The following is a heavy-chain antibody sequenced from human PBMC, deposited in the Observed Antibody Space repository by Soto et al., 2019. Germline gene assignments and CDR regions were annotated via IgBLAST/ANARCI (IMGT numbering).Heavy chain of an antibody. D-gene: IGHD5-12*01. CDR3: ARETSGFDFYFDS. CDR1: GFSITTYT. V-gene: IGHV3-21*01. J-gene: IGHJ4*02. CDR2: ISSGSNHI. Sequence: GGSVRLSCEASGFSITTYTFDWVRQAPGKGLEWVSSISSGSNHISYADSMKGRFTISRDNAKNSVFLHMNSLRAEDTAVYYCARETSGFDFYFDSWGRGTLVTVSS.